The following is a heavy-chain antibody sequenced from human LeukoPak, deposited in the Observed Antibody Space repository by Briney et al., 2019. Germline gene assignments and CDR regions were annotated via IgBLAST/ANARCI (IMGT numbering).Heavy chain of an antibody. CDR2: IYSGGNT. J-gene: IGHJ5*02. D-gene: IGHD3-3*01. V-gene: IGHV3-23*03. Sequence: GGSLRLSCAASGFTFSSYWMSWVRQAPGKGLEWVSVIYSGGNTYYADSVKGRFTISRDNSKNTLYLQMNSLRAEDTAVYYCAKGTSGYGYNWFDPWGQGTLVTVSS. CDR3: AKGTSGYGYNWFDP. CDR1: GFTFSSYW.